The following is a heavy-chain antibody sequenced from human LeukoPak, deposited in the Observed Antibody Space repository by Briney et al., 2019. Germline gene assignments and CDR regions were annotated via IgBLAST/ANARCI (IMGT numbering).Heavy chain of an antibody. V-gene: IGHV4-4*07. Sequence: SETLSLTCTVPGGSISSYYWSRIRQPAGKGLEWIGRIYTSGSTTYNTSLKSRVTMSVDTPKIQVSLNLSSVTAADAAVYYCARYVLRYYFDNSGYFDYWGQGTLVTVCS. D-gene: IGHD3-22*01. CDR1: GGSISSYY. CDR2: IYTSGST. CDR3: ARYVLRYYFDNSGYFDY. J-gene: IGHJ4*02.